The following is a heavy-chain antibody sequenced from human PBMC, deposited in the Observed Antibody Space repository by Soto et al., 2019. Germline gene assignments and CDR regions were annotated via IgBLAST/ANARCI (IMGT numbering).Heavy chain of an antibody. V-gene: IGHV3-53*01. D-gene: IGHD4-17*01. Sequence: GGSLRLSCAASGFTVSSNYMSWVRQAPGKGLEWVSVIYSGGSTYYADSVKGRFTISRDNSKNTLYLQMNSLRASDTSMYYCARHPSDYGQINWFDPWGQGTLVTVSS. J-gene: IGHJ5*02. CDR3: ARHPSDYGQINWFDP. CDR1: GFTVSSNY. CDR2: IYSGGST.